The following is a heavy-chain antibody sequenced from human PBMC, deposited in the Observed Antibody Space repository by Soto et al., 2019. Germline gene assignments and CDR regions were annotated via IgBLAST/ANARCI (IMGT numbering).Heavy chain of an antibody. J-gene: IGHJ6*03. Sequence: SETLSLTCTVPGGSISSSSYYWGWIRQPPGKGLEWIGSIYYSGSTYYNPSLKSRVTISVDTSKNQFSLKLSSVTAADTAVYYCARTLDIVATTRYCSGGSCPYYMDVWGKGTTVTVSS. D-gene: IGHD2-15*01. CDR3: ARTLDIVATTRYCSGGSCPYYMDV. CDR2: IYYSGST. V-gene: IGHV4-39*01. CDR1: GGSISSSSYY.